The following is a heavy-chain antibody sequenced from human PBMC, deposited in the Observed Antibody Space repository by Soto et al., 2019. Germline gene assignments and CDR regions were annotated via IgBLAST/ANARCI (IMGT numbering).Heavy chain of an antibody. CDR1: GFTFSNYA. D-gene: IGHD2-15*01. J-gene: IGHJ3*01. V-gene: IGHV3-23*01. CDR3: AKEYGSGGSSRAAFDF. Sequence: EVQLLESGGGLVQPGGSLRLSCAASGFTFSNYAMSWVRQAPGNGLAWVSAISGTGGGTYYADSVKGRFTISRDNSKNTLYLQMNSLRAEDTAIYYCAKEYGSGGSSRAAFDFWGQGTMVTVSS. CDR2: ISGTGGGT.